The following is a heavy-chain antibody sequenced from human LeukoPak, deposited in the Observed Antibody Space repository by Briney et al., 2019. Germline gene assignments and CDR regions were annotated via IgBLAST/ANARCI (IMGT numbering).Heavy chain of an antibody. J-gene: IGHJ3*02. V-gene: IGHV1-24*01. CDR3: ATDPYDSGAFDI. D-gene: IGHD3-22*01. CDR2: FDPEDGET. CDR1: GYTLTELS. Sequence: GASVKVSCKVSGYTLTELSMHWVRQAPGKGLEWMGGFDPEDGETIYAQKFQGRVTMTEDTSTDTAYMELSSLRSEDTAVYYCATDPYDSGAFDIWGQGTMVTVSS.